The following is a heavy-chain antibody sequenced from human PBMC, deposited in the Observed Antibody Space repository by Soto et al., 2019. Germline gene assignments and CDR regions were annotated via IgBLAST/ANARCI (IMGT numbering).Heavy chain of an antibody. CDR2: IYYTGST. Sequence: QVQLQESGPGPVKPSQTLSLSCSVSGGSINSGDYYWSWIRQPPGKGLEWIGYIYYTGSTYYNPSLKSRVTISVDTSKNQFSLNLSSVTAADTAVYYCARVGYCSGDTCYLAWFDPWGRGTQVTVSS. V-gene: IGHV4-30-4*01. J-gene: IGHJ5*02. D-gene: IGHD2-15*01. CDR1: GGSINSGDYY. CDR3: ARVGYCSGDTCYLAWFDP.